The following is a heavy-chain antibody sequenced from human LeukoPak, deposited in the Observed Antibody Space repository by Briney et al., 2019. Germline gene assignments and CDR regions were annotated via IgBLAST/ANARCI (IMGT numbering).Heavy chain of an antibody. CDR1: GFTFGDYA. CDR3: TRVAWVMARGVPGVFDY. CDR2: IRSKAYGGTT. Sequence: GGSLRLSCTASGFTFGDYAMSWVRQAPGKGLEWGGFIRSKAYGGTTEYAACVKGRFTISRDDSKSIAYLQMNSLKTEDTAVYYCTRVAWVMARGVPGVFDYWGQGTLVTVSS. D-gene: IGHD3-10*01. V-gene: IGHV3-49*04. J-gene: IGHJ4*02.